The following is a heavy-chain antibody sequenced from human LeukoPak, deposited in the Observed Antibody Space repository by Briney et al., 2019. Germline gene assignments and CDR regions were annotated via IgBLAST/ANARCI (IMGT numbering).Heavy chain of an antibody. CDR1: GGSFSGYY. Sequence: SETLSLTCAVYGGSFSGYYWSWIRQPPGKGLEWIGEINHSGSTNYNPSLKSRVTISVDTSKNQFSLKLSSVTAADTAVYYCARERGGSYPFDSWGQGTLVTVSS. D-gene: IGHD1-26*01. J-gene: IGHJ4*02. V-gene: IGHV4-34*01. CDR2: INHSGST. CDR3: ARERGGSYPFDS.